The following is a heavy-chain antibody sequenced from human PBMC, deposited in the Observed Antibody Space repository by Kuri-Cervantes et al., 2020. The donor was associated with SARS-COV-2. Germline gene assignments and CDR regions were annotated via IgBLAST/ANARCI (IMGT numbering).Heavy chain of an antibody. CDR2: VYYNGIT. J-gene: IGHJ4*02. V-gene: IGHV4-39*02. CDR3: ARDLNAVSMAGDASFDY. CDR1: GGSISSGSFY. D-gene: IGHD6-19*01. Sequence: ESLKISCTVSGGSISSGSFYWGWIRQPPGKGLEWIGNVYYNGITYYNPSLESRVSVSVDTSKNQFSLKLNSVTATDTAVYYCARDLNAVSMAGDASFDYWGQGTRVTVSS.